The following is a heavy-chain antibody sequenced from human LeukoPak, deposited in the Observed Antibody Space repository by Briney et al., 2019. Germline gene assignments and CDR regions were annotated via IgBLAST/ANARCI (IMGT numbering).Heavy chain of an antibody. CDR1: GFTFSSYS. V-gene: IGHV3-21*01. D-gene: IGHD2-21*02. CDR3: ATVNCGGDCYSPSYFDY. J-gene: IGHJ4*02. CDR2: ISSSSSYI. Sequence: GGSLRLSCAASGFTFSSYSMNWVRQAPGKGPEWVSSISSSSSYIYYADSVKGRFTISRDNAKNSLYLQMNSLRAEDTAVYYCATVNCGGDCYSPSYFDYWGQGALVTVSS.